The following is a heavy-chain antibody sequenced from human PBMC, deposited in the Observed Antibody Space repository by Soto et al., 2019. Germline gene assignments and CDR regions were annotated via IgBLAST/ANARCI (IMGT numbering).Heavy chain of an antibody. D-gene: IGHD3-22*01. V-gene: IGHV4-59*01. CDR1: GGSISSYY. CDR2: IYYSGST. Sequence: PSETLSLTCTVSGGSISSYYWSWIRQPPVKGLEWIGYIYYSGSTNYNPSLKSRVTISVDTSKNQFSLKLSSVTAADTAVYYCARLGDSSGYYYWYFDYWGQGTLVTVSS. CDR3: ARLGDSSGYYYWYFDY. J-gene: IGHJ4*02.